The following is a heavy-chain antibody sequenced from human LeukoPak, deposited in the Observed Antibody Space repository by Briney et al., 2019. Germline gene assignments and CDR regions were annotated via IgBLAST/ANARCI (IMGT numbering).Heavy chain of an antibody. V-gene: IGHV4-39*01. Sequence: PSETLSLTCTVSGGSISGSSYYWGWIRQPPGKGLEWIGSIYYSGSTYYNPSLKSRVAISVDTSKNQFSLKLSSVTAADTAVYYCATNGWYCLDHWGQGALVTVSS. CDR1: GGSISGSSYY. D-gene: IGHD6-19*01. J-gene: IGHJ1*01. CDR2: IYYSGST. CDR3: ATNGWYCLDH.